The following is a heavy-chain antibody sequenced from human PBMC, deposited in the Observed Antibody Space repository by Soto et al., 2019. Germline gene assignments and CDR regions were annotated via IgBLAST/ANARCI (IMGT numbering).Heavy chain of an antibody. V-gene: IGHV3-48*02. Sequence: PGGSLRLSCAASGFTFSSYSMNWVRQAPGKGLEWASYISSSSSTIYYADSVKGRFTISRDNAKNSLYLQMNSLRDEDTAVYYCARDEGSSRERVFDYWGQGTLVTVSS. J-gene: IGHJ4*02. CDR1: GFTFSSYS. CDR2: ISSSSSTI. D-gene: IGHD6-13*01. CDR3: ARDEGSSRERVFDY.